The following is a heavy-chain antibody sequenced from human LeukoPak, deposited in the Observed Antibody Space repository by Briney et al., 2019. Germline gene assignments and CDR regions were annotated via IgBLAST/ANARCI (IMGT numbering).Heavy chain of an antibody. J-gene: IGHJ4*02. CDR1: GFTFSNYW. CDR3: AGDSPSYSSSWYFDY. V-gene: IGHV3-74*01. CDR2: INSDGSST. D-gene: IGHD6-13*01. Sequence: GGSLRLSCAASGFTFSNYWMHWVRQAPGKGLVWVSRINSDGSSTSYADSVKGRFTISRDNAKNTPYLQMNSLRAEDTAVYYCAGDSPSYSSSWYFDYWGQGTLVTVSS.